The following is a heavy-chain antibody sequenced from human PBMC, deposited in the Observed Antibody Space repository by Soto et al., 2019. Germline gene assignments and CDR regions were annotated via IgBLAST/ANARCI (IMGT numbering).Heavy chain of an antibody. V-gene: IGHV4-59*01. J-gene: IGHJ4*02. Sequence: QVQLQESGPGLVKPSETLSLTCSISGGSISDYQWNWIRQPPGKGLGWIGYIYYSGRTNYNPPLKSRLTISLDTSTRQFSLRLRSVTAADTAVYYCARMRGLGEISPYLDYWGQGALVTVSS. D-gene: IGHD3-16*01. CDR1: GGSISDYQ. CDR3: ARMRGLGEISPYLDY. CDR2: IYYSGRT.